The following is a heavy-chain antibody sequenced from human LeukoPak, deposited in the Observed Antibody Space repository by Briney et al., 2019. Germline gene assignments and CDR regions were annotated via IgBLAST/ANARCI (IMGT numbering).Heavy chain of an antibody. CDR1: GFRFSGYS. J-gene: IGHJ4*02. CDR2: INDYSTEI. V-gene: IGHV3-21*01. CDR3: ARDMDQLPDEN. Sequence: GGSLRLSCVASGFRFSGYSMNWVRQAPGKGLEWVSIINDYSTEIHYADSVKGRFTISRDNAKNSLYLQMSSLRVEDTAVCYCARDMDQLPDENWGRGTLVTVSS. D-gene: IGHD1-1*01.